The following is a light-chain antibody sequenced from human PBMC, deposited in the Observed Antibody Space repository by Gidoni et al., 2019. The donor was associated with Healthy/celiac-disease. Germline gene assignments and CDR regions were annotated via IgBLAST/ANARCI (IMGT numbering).Light chain of an antibody. CDR3: QQYNNWPIT. Sequence: TLSVSPGDRATLSCRASQSVSSTLAWYQQKPGQAPRLLIYGGSTRATGIPARFSGSGSGTEFTLTISSLQAEDFAVYYCQQYNNWPITFGQGTRLEIK. J-gene: IGKJ5*01. V-gene: IGKV3-15*01. CDR1: QSVSST. CDR2: GGS.